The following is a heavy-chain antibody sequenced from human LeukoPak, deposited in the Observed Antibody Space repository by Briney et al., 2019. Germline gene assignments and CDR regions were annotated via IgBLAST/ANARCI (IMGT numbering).Heavy chain of an antibody. V-gene: IGHV3-11*04. Sequence: PGGSLRLSCAASGFTFSDYYMSWIRQAPGKGLEWVSYISSSGSTIYYADSVKGRFTISRDNAKNSLYLQMNSLRAEDTAVYYCARDSAFGGVIVISDAFDIWGQGTMVTVSS. J-gene: IGHJ3*02. D-gene: IGHD3-16*02. CDR3: ARDSAFGGVIVISDAFDI. CDR1: GFTFSDYY. CDR2: ISSSGSTI.